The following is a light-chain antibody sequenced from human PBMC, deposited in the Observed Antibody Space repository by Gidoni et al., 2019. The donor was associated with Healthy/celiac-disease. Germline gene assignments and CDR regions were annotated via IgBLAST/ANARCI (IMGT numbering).Light chain of an antibody. CDR3: AAWDDSLSGVV. Sequence: QSVLPQPPSASGTPGPGLTISCSGSSSNIGSNYVYWYQQLPGTAPKLLIYRNNQRPSGVPDRFSGSKSGTSASLAISGLRSEDEADYYCAAWDDSLSGVVFGGGTKLTVL. J-gene: IGLJ2*01. CDR1: SSNIGSNY. CDR2: RNN. V-gene: IGLV1-47*01.